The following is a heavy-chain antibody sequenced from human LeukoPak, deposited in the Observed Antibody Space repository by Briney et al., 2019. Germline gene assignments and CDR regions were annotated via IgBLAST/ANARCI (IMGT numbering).Heavy chain of an antibody. J-gene: IGHJ4*02. CDR2: ISSSSSYI. Sequence: KLGGSRRFSCAASGSTFSSYSMNWVRRPPGKGLEWVSSISSSSSYIYYADSVKGRFTISRDNAKNSLYLQMNSLRAEDTAVYYCAREEAGDYWGQGTLVTVSS. V-gene: IGHV3-21*01. CDR3: AREEAGDY. CDR1: GSTFSSYS.